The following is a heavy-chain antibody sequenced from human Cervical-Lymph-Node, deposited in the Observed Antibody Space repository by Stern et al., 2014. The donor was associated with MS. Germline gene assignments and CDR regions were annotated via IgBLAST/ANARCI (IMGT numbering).Heavy chain of an antibody. V-gene: IGHV3-9*01. Sequence: EVQLVESGGGLVQPGRSLRLSCAASGFTFEDYTVHWIRQVPGKGLEWVSGISWNSGNIDYAASVKGRFTAYRANAKNYLYLQMNSLRVEDTALYYCAKDSFRHSYGYDAFDTWGQGTMVTVSS. CDR3: AKDSFRHSYGYDAFDT. CDR2: ISWNSGNI. D-gene: IGHD5-18*01. J-gene: IGHJ3*02. CDR1: GFTFEDYT.